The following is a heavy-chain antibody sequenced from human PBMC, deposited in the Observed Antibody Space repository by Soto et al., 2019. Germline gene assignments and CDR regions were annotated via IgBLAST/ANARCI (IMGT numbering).Heavy chain of an antibody. D-gene: IGHD3-9*01. V-gene: IGHV4-39*02. CDR1: GGSISSSTYY. Sequence: QLQLQESGPGLVKPSETLSLTCTVSGGSISSSTYYWGWIRQPPGKGLEWIGSIYFRGSTYYNPSLKSRVTVSVDTSKKQVSLKLTSVTAADTAVYYCAREILTGYYPAGWFDPWVQGTLVTVSS. J-gene: IGHJ5*02. CDR3: AREILTGYYPAGWFDP. CDR2: IYFRGST.